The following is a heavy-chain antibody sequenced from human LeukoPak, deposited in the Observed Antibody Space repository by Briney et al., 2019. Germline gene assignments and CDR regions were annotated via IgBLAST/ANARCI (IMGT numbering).Heavy chain of an antibody. J-gene: IGHJ4*02. D-gene: IGHD6-13*01. CDR2: ISTSGSTK. V-gene: IGHV3-11*04. CDR1: GFTFSDYY. CDR3: ARRRLSSSWYPDYFDF. Sequence: GGSLRLSCAASGFTFSDYYMTWIRQAPGKGLEWVSCISTSGSTKYYADSVKGRFTISRDNAENSLYLQMNSLRAEDTAVYFCARRRLSSSWYPDYFDFWGQGTLVTVSS.